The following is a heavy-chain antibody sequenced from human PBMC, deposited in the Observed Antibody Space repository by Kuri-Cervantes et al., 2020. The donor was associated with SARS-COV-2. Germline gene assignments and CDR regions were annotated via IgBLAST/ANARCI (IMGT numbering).Heavy chain of an antibody. J-gene: IGHJ6*02. D-gene: IGHD2-2*01. CDR1: GDTFTSYG. Sequence: ASVKVSCKASGDTFTSYGISWVRQAPGQGLEWMGWISAYNGNTNYAQKFQGRVTLTTDTFTSTAYMELRSLRSDDTAVYFCARGIYHCNSTNCYGDYYYGMDVWGQGTTVTVSS. CDR3: ARGIYHCNSTNCYGDYYYGMDV. CDR2: ISAYNGNT. V-gene: IGHV1-18*01.